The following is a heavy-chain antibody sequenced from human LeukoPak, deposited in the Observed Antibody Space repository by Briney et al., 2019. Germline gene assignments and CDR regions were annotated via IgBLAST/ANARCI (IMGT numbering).Heavy chain of an antibody. CDR2: ISYSGST. J-gene: IGHJ4*02. Sequence: SETLSLTCTVSGGSISSSSYYWGWIRQPPGKGLEWIGSISYSGSTHYTPSLKSRVTISGDTSKNQFSLKLSSVTAADTAVYYCARHGTAAAFFDYWGQGTLVTVSS. D-gene: IGHD6-13*01. CDR1: GGSISSSSYY. CDR3: ARHGTAAAFFDY. V-gene: IGHV4-39*01.